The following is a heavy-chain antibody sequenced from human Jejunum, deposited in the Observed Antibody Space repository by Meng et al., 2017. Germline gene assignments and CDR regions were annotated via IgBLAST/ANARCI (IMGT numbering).Heavy chain of an antibody. V-gene: IGHV2-5*02. Sequence: TTLKESGPTLVKPTQTLPLTCTFSGFSLSTSGVGVGWIRQPPGKALECLALIYWDDDKRYNPSLKNRLTITKDTSKNQVVLTMTNMDPVDTATYYCAHRLAYSSNYNVGWFDPWGQGTLVTVSS. CDR3: AHRLAYSSNYNVGWFDP. J-gene: IGHJ5*02. CDR2: IYWDDDK. CDR1: GFSLSTSGVG. D-gene: IGHD6-13*01.